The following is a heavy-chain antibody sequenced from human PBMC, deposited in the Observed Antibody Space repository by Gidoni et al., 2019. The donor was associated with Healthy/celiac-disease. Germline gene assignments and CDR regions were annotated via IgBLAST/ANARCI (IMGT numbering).Heavy chain of an antibody. J-gene: IGHJ5*02. Sequence: QLQLQESGPGLVKPPETLSLTCTVSGGSISSSSYYWGWIRQPPGKGLEWIGSIYYSGSTYYNPSLKSRVTISVDTSKNQFSLKLSSVTAADTAVYYCARLKASLIAAAGGGWFDPWGQGTLVTVSS. CDR2: IYYSGST. D-gene: IGHD6-13*01. CDR1: GGSISSSSYY. V-gene: IGHV4-39*01. CDR3: ARLKASLIAAAGGGWFDP.